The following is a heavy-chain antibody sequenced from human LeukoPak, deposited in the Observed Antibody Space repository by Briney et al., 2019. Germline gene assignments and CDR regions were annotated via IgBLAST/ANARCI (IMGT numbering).Heavy chain of an antibody. CDR3: AKDQTGPMVRGPIPYYYYGMDV. CDR2: ISGSGGST. CDR1: GFTFSSYA. V-gene: IGHV3-23*01. Sequence: QPGGSLRLSCAASGFTFSSYAMSWVRQAPGKGLEWVSAISGSGGSTYYADSVKGRFTISRDNSKNTLYLQMNSLRAEDTAVYYCAKDQTGPMVRGPIPYYYYGMDVWGQGTTVTVSS. D-gene: IGHD3-10*01. J-gene: IGHJ6*02.